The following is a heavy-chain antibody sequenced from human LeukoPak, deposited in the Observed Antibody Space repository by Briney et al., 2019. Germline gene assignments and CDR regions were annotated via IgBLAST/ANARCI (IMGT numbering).Heavy chain of an antibody. Sequence: ASVKISCTASGYTFTSYYMHWVRQAPGQGLEWVGIINPSGGSTSYAQKFQGRVTMTRDTSTSTVYMELSSLRSEDTAVYYCARVKGQWLVPRNYYFDYWGQGTLVTVSS. CDR1: GYTFTSYY. V-gene: IGHV1-46*01. CDR3: ARVKGQWLVPRNYYFDY. D-gene: IGHD6-19*01. CDR2: INPSGGST. J-gene: IGHJ4*02.